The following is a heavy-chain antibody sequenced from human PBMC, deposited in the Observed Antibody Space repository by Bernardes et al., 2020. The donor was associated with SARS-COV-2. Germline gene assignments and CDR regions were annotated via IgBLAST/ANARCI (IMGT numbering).Heavy chain of an antibody. CDR1: GFSLSPSGVG. CDR3: AHLVVAIGHYGMDV. J-gene: IGHJ6*02. V-gene: IGHV2-5*02. D-gene: IGHD2-15*01. CDR2: IYWDDDK. Sequence: SGHTLWKPTQTLTLTCPFSGFSLSPSGVGVGWIRQPPGKALEWLALIYWDDDKRYSPSLKSRLTITKDTSKNQVVLTMTNMDPVDTATYYCAHLVVAIGHYGMDVWGHGTTVTVSS.